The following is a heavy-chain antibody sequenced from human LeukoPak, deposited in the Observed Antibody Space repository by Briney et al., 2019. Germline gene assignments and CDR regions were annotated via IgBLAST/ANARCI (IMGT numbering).Heavy chain of an antibody. J-gene: IGHJ5*02. Sequence: PSETLSLTCTVSGGSISSSSYYWGWIRQPPGKGLEWSGSIYYSGSTYYNPSLKSRVTTSVDTSKNQFSLKLSSVTAADTAVYYCAREGLNMVRGVIPKEAWGWFDPWGQGTLVTVSS. CDR1: GGSISSSSYY. CDR2: IYYSGST. CDR3: AREGLNMVRGVIPKEAWGWFDP. V-gene: IGHV4-39*07. D-gene: IGHD3-10*01.